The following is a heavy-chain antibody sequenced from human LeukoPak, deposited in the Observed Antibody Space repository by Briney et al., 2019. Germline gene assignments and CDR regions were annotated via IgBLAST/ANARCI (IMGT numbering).Heavy chain of an antibody. CDR3: ARDHPTRLNDYYYYYGMDV. J-gene: IGHJ6*02. Sequence: SETLSLTCTVSGGSISSGDYSWSWIRQPPGKGLEWIGYIYYSGSTYYNPSLKSRVTISVDTSKSQFSLKLSSVTAADTAVYYCARDHPTRLNDYYYYYGMDVWGQGTTVTVSS. CDR1: GGSISSGDYS. V-gene: IGHV4-30-4*01. CDR2: IYYSGST. D-gene: IGHD2-8*01.